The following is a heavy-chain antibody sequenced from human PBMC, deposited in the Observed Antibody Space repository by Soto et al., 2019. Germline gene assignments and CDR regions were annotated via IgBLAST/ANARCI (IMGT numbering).Heavy chain of an antibody. V-gene: IGHV4-59*01. CDR3: ARVYCSGGGCYGIDY. CDR2: IYYSGST. CDR1: GGSISSYY. J-gene: IGHJ4*02. D-gene: IGHD2-15*01. Sequence: NPSETLSLTCTVSGGSISSYYWSWIRQPPGKGLEWIGYIYYSGSTNYNPSLKSRITISVDTSKNQFSLKLSSVTAADTAVYYCARVYCSGGGCYGIDYWGQGTLVTVSS.